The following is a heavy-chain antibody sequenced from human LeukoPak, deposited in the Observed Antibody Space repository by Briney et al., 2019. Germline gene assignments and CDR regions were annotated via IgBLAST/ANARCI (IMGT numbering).Heavy chain of an antibody. V-gene: IGHV1-69*05. CDR2: IIPIFGTA. CDR1: GGTFISYA. D-gene: IGHD3-10*01. CDR3: ARGGTMVRGVISGNWFDP. Sequence: SSVKVSCKASGGTFISYAISGVRQAPGQGLEWMGGIIPIFGTANYAQKFQGRVTITTDESTSTAYMELSSRRSEETAVYYCARGGTMVRGVISGNWFDPWGQGTLVTVSS. J-gene: IGHJ5*02.